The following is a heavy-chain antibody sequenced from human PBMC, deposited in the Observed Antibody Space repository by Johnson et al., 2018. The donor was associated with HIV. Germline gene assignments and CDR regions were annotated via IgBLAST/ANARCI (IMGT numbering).Heavy chain of an antibody. D-gene: IGHD3-16*02. CDR1: GFTVNSNY. V-gene: IGHV3-66*02. CDR2: IYSGGRT. J-gene: IGHJ3*02. CDR3: ATISVIPSRVNDAFDI. Sequence: VQLVESGGGLVQPGGSLRLSCAASGFTVNSNYINWVRQAPGKGLECVSGIYSGGRTYYADSVKGRFTISRDNSKNTLYLQMNSLRAEDTAVYYCATISVIPSRVNDAFDIWGQGTMVTVSS.